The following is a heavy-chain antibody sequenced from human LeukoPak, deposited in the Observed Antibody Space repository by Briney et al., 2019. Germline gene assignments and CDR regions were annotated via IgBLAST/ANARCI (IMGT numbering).Heavy chain of an antibody. CDR2: INHSGST. Sequence: PSETLSLTCAVYGGSFSGYYWSWIRQPPGKGLKWIGEINHSGSTNYNPSLKSRVTISVDTSKNQFSLKLSSVTAADTAVYYCARAPPLYSSSWYVLWFDPWGQGTLVTVSS. CDR3: ARAPPLYSSSWYVLWFDP. CDR1: GGSFSGYY. V-gene: IGHV4-34*01. D-gene: IGHD6-13*01. J-gene: IGHJ5*02.